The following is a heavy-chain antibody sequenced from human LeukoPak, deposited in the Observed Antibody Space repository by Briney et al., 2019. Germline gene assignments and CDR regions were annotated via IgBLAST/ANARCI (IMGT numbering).Heavy chain of an antibody. V-gene: IGHV3-53*01. J-gene: IGHJ6*02. CDR1: GFRVSDYY. Sequence: PGGSLRLSCAVSGFRVSDYYMSWVRQAPGKGLEWVGLIRDSGEAFYADSVKGRFTISRDNSKNTLDLQMNSLRAEDTAVYLCAKGFLRYDPYYYAMDVWGQGTTVTVSS. CDR3: AKGFLRYDPYYYAMDV. CDR2: IRDSGEA. D-gene: IGHD3-3*01.